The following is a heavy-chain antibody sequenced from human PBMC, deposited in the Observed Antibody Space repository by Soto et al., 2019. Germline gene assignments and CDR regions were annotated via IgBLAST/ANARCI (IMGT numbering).Heavy chain of an antibody. CDR2: INPHGGST. V-gene: IGHV1-46*01. CDR3: ARSPGGNFGIIIEGTNWFGP. J-gene: IGHJ5*02. CDR1: RDPFTSYY. Sequence: SVKVSSTAPRDPFTSYYIDWVRQAPGQGLEWMGVINPHGGSTAYAQKFKGRVTLTRDTSASTVYMEVSSLTSEDTAMYYCARSPGGNFGIIIEGTNWFGPWGQRTRVIFST. D-gene: IGHD1-26*01.